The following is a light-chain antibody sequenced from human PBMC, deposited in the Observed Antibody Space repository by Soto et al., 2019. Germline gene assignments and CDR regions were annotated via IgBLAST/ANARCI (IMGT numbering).Light chain of an antibody. V-gene: IGKV1-5*01. Sequence: DIRMTQSPATLSASVGDRVTITCRASQSVSTRLAWYQQKPGKAPKVLIYDASSWAGGVPSRFTGSGSGTEFTLTINSLQPDDFATYYCQQYSVYWTFGQGTKVDI. CDR3: QQYSVYWT. J-gene: IGKJ1*01. CDR1: QSVSTR. CDR2: DAS.